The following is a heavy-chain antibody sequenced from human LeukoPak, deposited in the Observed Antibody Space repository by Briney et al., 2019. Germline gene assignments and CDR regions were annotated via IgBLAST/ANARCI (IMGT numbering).Heavy chain of an antibody. D-gene: IGHD6-19*01. Sequence: GASVKVSCKASGYTFTTYGINWVRQAPGQGLEWMGWISGYNGNANYAQKLQGRVTMTTDTSTSTAYMELRSLRSDDTAVYYCAREVVAVAQLWFDPWGQGTLVTVSS. CDR2: ISGYNGNA. CDR3: AREVVAVAQLWFDP. J-gene: IGHJ5*02. V-gene: IGHV1-18*01. CDR1: GYTFTTYG.